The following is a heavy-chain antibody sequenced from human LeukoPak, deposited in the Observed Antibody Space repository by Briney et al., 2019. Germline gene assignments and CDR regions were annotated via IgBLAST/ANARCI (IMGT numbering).Heavy chain of an antibody. V-gene: IGHV3-23*01. J-gene: IGHJ3*02. Sequence: GGSLRLSCAASGFTFSSYAMSWVRQAPGKGLEWVSAISGSGGSTYYADSVKGRFTISRDNSKNTLYLQMNSLRAEDTAVYYCAKAAIYGSGSYFSPMGAFDIWGQGTMVTVSS. D-gene: IGHD3-10*01. CDR3: AKAAIYGSGSYFSPMGAFDI. CDR1: GFTFSSYA. CDR2: ISGSGGST.